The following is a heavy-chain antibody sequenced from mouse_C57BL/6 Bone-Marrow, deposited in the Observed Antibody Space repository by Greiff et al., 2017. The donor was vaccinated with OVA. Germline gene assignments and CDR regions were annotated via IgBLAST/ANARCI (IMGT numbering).Heavy chain of an antibody. V-gene: IGHV1-52*01. Sequence: VQLQQPGAELVRPGSSVKLSCKASGYTFTSYWMHWVKQRPIQGLEWIGNIDPSDSETHYNQKFKDKATLTVDKSSSTAYMQLSSLTSEDSAVYYCARWGALCPFDYWGQGTTLTVSS. CDR1: GYTFTSYW. D-gene: IGHD6-5*01. J-gene: IGHJ2*01. CDR3: ARWGALCPFDY. CDR2: IDPSDSET.